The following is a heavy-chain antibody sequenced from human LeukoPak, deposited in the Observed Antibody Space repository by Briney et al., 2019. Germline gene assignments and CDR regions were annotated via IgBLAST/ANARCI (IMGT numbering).Heavy chain of an antibody. J-gene: IGHJ4*02. CDR1: GGTFSSYA. Sequence: ASVKVSCKASGGTFSSYAISWVRQAPGQGLEWMGGIIPIFGTANYAQKFQERVTITRDMSTSTAYMELSSLRSEDTAVYYCAAEPYDSSGYYNGDYWGQGTLVTVSS. V-gene: IGHV1-69*05. CDR3: AAEPYDSSGYYNGDY. D-gene: IGHD3-22*01. CDR2: IIPIFGTA.